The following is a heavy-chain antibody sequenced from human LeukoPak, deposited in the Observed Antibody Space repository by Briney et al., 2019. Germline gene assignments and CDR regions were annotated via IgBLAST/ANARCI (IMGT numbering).Heavy chain of an antibody. V-gene: IGHV3-23*01. CDR3: ATRLQDCSGGSCYPKGGYYYYYMDV. CDR2: ISGSGGTT. CDR1: GFTFSSYA. D-gene: IGHD2-15*01. Sequence: PGGSLRLSCAASGFTFSSYATSWVRQAPGKGLEWVSVISGSGGTTFYTDSVKGRFTISRDNSKNTLYLQMNSLRSEDTAVYYCATRLQDCSGGSCYPKGGYYYYYMDVWGKGTTVTVSS. J-gene: IGHJ6*03.